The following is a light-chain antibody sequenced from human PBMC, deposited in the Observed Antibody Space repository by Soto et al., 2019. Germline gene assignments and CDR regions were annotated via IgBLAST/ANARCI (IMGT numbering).Light chain of an antibody. CDR2: DAS. V-gene: IGKV3-15*01. CDR1: QSVGSN. Sequence: EIVLTHSPATLSVSPGERATLSCRASQSVGSNLAWYQQRPGQPPRLLIYDASTRATDIPARFSGGGSGTEFTLTISSLQSEDFAVYYCQQYNDWPYTFGQGTKLHIK. CDR3: QQYNDWPYT. J-gene: IGKJ2*01.